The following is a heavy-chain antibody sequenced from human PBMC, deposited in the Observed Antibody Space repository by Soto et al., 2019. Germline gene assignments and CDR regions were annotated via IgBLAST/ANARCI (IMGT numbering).Heavy chain of an antibody. CDR2: IYYSGST. D-gene: IGHD6-19*01. Sequence: PSETLSLTCTVSGGSISSSSYYWGWIRQPPGKGLEWIGSIYYSGSTYYNPSLKSRVTISVDTSKNQFSLKLSSVTAADTAVYYCARHEPHSEQWLVHGRVSYFDYWGQGTLVTVSS. J-gene: IGHJ4*02. V-gene: IGHV4-39*01. CDR3: ARHEPHSEQWLVHGRVSYFDY. CDR1: GGSISSSSYY.